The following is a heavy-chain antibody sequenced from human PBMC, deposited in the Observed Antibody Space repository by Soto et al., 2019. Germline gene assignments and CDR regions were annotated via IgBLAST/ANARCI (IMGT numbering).Heavy chain of an antibody. CDR1: GGSINSGGYY. CDR2: IYYSGSI. J-gene: IGHJ4*02. V-gene: IGHV4-31*03. CDR3: ARSPDYFFDY. Sequence: QVRLQESGPGLVKPSQTLSLTCTVSGGSINSGGYYWSWIRQHPGKGLEWIGYIYYSGSIYYNPSLKSRLPLSVDPSKNHFSLNLSSVTAADTAVYYCARSPDYFFDYWGQGTLVTVSS. D-gene: IGHD3-3*01.